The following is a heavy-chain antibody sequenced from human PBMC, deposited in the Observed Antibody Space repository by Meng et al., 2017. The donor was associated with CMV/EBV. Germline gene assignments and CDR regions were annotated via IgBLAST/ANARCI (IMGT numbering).Heavy chain of an antibody. CDR3: TKDNNLHIVVVPAAISHYYSYGMDV. Sequence: SLKISCAASGFTFDDYAMHWVRQAPGKGLEWVSGICWNRGSIGYADSVKGRFTISRDNAKNPLCLQMNSLRAEDTALYYCTKDNNLHIVVVPAAISHYYSYGMDVWGQGTTVTVSS. D-gene: IGHD2-2*02. CDR2: ICWNRGSI. V-gene: IGHV3-9*01. CDR1: GFTFDDYA. J-gene: IGHJ6*02.